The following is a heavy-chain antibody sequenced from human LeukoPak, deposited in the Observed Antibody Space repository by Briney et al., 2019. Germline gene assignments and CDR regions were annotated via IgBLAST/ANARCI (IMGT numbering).Heavy chain of an antibody. V-gene: IGHV2-70*04. CDR1: GFSLSTSGMR. Sequence: SGPALVKPTQTLTLTCTFSGFSLSTSGMRVSWIRQPPGKALEWLARIDWDDDKFYSTSLKTRLTISKDTSKNQTVLTMTNMDPMDTATYYCARLTTSDAFDIWGQGTMVTVSS. J-gene: IGHJ3*02. CDR2: IDWDDDK. CDR3: ARLTTSDAFDI. D-gene: IGHD4-17*01.